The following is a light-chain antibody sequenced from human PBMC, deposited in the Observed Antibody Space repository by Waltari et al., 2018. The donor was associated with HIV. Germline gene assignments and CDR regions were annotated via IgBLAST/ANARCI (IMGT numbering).Light chain of an antibody. J-gene: IGLJ2*01. CDR2: QDV. Sequence: SYDLTQAPSVSVTPGQTAKIPCSGDALSRHFVSWYRQKPGQAPMMIIFQDVQRPSGIPARFSASTSGTIATLTISEVQAEDEVDYYCQSAHNSHTIFGGGTKLTVL. CDR1: ALSRHF. CDR3: QSAHNSHTI. V-gene: IGLV3-25*03.